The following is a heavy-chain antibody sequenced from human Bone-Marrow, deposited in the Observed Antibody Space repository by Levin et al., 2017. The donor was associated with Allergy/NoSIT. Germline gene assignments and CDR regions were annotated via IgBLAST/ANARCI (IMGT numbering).Heavy chain of an antibody. V-gene: IGHV5-51*01. D-gene: IGHD5-24*01. J-gene: IGHJ4*02. CDR3: ARLAGGAYNYFDY. CDR1: RHTFTNYW. Sequence: KVSCQVSRHTFTNYWIGWVRQMPGTGLEWVGIIYPDDSDTKYRPSFQGQVTISADESINTVYLHWNSLKASDPAVYYCARLAGGAYNYFDYWGQGTPVTVSS. CDR2: IYPDDSDT.